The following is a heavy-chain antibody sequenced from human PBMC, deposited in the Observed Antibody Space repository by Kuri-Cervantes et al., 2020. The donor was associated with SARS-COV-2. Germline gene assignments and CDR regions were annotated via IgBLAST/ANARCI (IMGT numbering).Heavy chain of an antibody. D-gene: IGHD3-3*01. V-gene: IGHV1-2*02. CDR2: MNPNSGGT. CDR3: ARVEKSDFWRGYYGTNLFDP. CDR1: GYTFTDYY. Sequence: ASVKVSCKASGYTFTDYYVHWVRQAPGQGLEWMGWMNPNSGGTNYAQKFQGRVTMTRNTSISTAYMELSSLRSDDTAVYYCARVEKSDFWRGYYGTNLFDPWGQGTLVTVSS. J-gene: IGHJ5*02.